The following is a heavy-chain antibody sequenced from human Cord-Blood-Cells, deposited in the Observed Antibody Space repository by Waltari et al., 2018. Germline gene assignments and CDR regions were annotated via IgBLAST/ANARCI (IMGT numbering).Heavy chain of an antibody. CDR1: GYSISSGYY. J-gene: IGHJ5*02. D-gene: IGHD2-21*01. V-gene: IGHV4-38-2*01. CDR2: IYHSGST. CDR3: ARAHDFAYNWFDP. Sequence: QVQLQESGPGLVKPSETLSLTCAVSGYSISSGYYWGCIRQPPGKGLEWIGSIYHSGSTYYNPSLKSRVTISVDTSKNQFSLKLSSVTAADTAVYYCARAHDFAYNWFDPWGQGTLVTVSS.